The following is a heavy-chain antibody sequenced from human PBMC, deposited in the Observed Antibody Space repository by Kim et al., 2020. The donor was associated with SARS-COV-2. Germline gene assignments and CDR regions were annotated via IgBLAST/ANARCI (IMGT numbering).Heavy chain of an antibody. CDR1: GFTFDDYA. D-gene: IGHD3-22*01. V-gene: IGHV3-9*01. Sequence: GGSLRLSCAASGFTFDDYAMHWVRQAPGKGLEWVSGISWNSGSIGYADSVKGRFTISRDNAKNSLYLQMNSLRAEDTALYYCAKGGYYYDSSGYPPKYGMDVWGQGTTVTVSS. J-gene: IGHJ6*02. CDR2: ISWNSGSI. CDR3: AKGGYYYDSSGYPPKYGMDV.